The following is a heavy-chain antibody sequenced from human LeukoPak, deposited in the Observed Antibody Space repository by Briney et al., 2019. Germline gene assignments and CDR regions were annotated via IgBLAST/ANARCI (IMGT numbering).Heavy chain of an antibody. CDR1: GFIFSTYS. Sequence: PGGSLRLSCAASGFIFSTYSMNWVRQAPGKGLEWVSSISGSSSHMYYAHSVKGRFTVSRDNAKNSLDLQMNSLRVEDTAVYYCAVDSEVAVFDYWGQGTLVTVSS. D-gene: IGHD2-15*01. CDR3: AVDSEVAVFDY. V-gene: IGHV3-21*01. CDR2: ISGSSSHM. J-gene: IGHJ4*02.